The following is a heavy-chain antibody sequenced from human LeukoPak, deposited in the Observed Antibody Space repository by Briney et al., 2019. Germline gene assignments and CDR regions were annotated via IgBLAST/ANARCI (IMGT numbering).Heavy chain of an antibody. V-gene: IGHV3-23*01. CDR2: ISGSGGST. J-gene: IGHJ4*02. CDR1: GFTFSTYF. Sequence: SGRSLRLSCAASGFTFSTYFMRWVRQAPGKGLEWVADISGSGGSTYYADSVKGRFTISRDNSKNTLYLQMNSLRAEDTAVYYCEVVPAAISPIIPDYWGQGTLVTVSS. D-gene: IGHD2-2*02. CDR3: EVVPAAISPIIPDY.